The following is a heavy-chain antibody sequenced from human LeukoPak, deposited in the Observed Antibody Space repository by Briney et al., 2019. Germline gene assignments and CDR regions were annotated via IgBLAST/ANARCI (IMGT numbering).Heavy chain of an antibody. Sequence: SETLSLTCTLSGGSISTYYWSWVRQPPGKGLEWIGYIYYTGSTDYNPSLKSRVTMSVDTSKNQFSLKLSSVTAADTAVYYCARTMEGYCSGGSCYQYSYYMDVWGKGTTVTVSS. CDR2: IYYTGST. D-gene: IGHD2-15*01. V-gene: IGHV4-59*01. CDR1: GGSISTYY. J-gene: IGHJ6*03. CDR3: ARTMEGYCSGGSCYQYSYYMDV.